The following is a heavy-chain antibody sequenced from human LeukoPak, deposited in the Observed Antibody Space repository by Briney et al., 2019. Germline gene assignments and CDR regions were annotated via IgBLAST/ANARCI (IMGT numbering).Heavy chain of an antibody. J-gene: IGHJ5*02. CDR2: INPNSGGT. CDR3: ARTYNWNDFRDNWFDP. V-gene: IGHV1-2*02. Sequence: ASVKVSCKASGYTFTGYYMYWVRQAPGQGLEWMGWINPNSGGTNYAQKFQGRVTMTRDTSISTAYMELSSLRSEDTAVYYCARTYNWNDFRDNWFDPWGQGTLVTVSS. D-gene: IGHD1-20*01. CDR1: GYTFTGYY.